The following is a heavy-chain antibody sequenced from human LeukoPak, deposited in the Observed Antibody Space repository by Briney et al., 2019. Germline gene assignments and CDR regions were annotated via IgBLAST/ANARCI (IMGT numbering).Heavy chain of an antibody. D-gene: IGHD4-23*01. J-gene: IGHJ4*02. V-gene: IGHV3-23*01. CDR2: ISGSGGST. Sequence: GGSLRLSCAASGFTFTKYAMSRVRQAPGKGLEWVSAISGSGGSTYYADSVKGRFTISRDNSKNTLYLQMNSLRAEDTAVYYCAKDNSYAMVNYFDYWGQGTLVTVSS. CDR3: AKDNSYAMVNYFDY. CDR1: GFTFTKYA.